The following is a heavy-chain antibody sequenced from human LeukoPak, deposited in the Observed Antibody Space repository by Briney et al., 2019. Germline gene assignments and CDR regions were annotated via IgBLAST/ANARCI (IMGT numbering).Heavy chain of an antibody. CDR1: GYTFTSYY. CDR3: ARGGVVVVVAANNWFDP. D-gene: IGHD2-15*01. J-gene: IGHJ5*02. Sequence: ASVKVSCKASGYTFTSYYMHWVRQAPGQGLEWMGIINPSGGSTSYTQKFQGRVTMTRDTSTSTVYMELSSLRSEDTAVYYSARGGVVVVVAANNWFDPWGQGTLVTVSS. V-gene: IGHV1-46*01. CDR2: INPSGGST.